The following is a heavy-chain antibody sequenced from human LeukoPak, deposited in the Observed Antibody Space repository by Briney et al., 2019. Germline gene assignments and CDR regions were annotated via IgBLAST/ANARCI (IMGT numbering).Heavy chain of an antibody. CDR1: GGSIRSYY. Sequence: PSETLSLTCTVSGGSIRSYYWSWIRQPPGKGLEWIGYIYYSGDTHYNPSLKSRATISIDTSKNQFSLTLRSVTAADTAVYYCARERDGGNVDYWGQGTLVTVSS. V-gene: IGHV4-59*01. CDR2: IYYSGDT. CDR3: ARERDGGNVDY. J-gene: IGHJ4*02. D-gene: IGHD4-23*01.